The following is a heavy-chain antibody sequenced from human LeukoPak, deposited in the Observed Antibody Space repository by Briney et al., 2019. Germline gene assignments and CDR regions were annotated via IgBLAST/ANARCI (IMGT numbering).Heavy chain of an antibody. CDR1: GYTFTSYG. V-gene: IGHV1-18*04. CDR2: ISAYNGNT. D-gene: IGHD3-10*01. CDR3: ARDRWYYGSGSSPLDY. J-gene: IGHJ4*02. Sequence: ASVKVSCKASGYTFTSYGISWVRQAPGQGFEWMGWISAYNGNTNYAQKLQGRVTMTTDTSTSTAYMELRSLRSDDTAVYYCARDRWYYGSGSSPLDYWGQGTLVTVSS.